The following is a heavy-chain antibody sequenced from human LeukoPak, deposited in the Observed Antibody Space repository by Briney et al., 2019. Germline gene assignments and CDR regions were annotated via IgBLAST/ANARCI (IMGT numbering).Heavy chain of an antibody. J-gene: IGHJ3*02. D-gene: IGHD4-17*01. CDR2: IYYSGST. Sequence: SETLSLTCTVSGDFISSYYWNWIRQPPGEGLEWIGYIYYSGSTNYNPSLKSRVTISVDTSKNQFSLKLSSVTAADTAVYYCARANGDYTLDAFDIWGQGTMVTVSS. CDR1: GDFISSYY. CDR3: ARANGDYTLDAFDI. V-gene: IGHV4-59*12.